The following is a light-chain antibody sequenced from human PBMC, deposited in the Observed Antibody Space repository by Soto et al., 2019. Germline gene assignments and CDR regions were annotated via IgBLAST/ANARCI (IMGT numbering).Light chain of an antibody. CDR1: SSDVGAYNL. J-gene: IGLJ2*01. V-gene: IGLV2-23*03. Sequence: QSVLTQPASVSGSPGQSITVSCTGTSSDVGAYNLVSWYQQYPGKAPRLIIYEGTKRPSGISHRFSGSKSGNTASLTISGLQAEDEAYYSCWSYAGNTIFVFGGGTKLTVL. CDR3: WSYAGNTIFV. CDR2: EGT.